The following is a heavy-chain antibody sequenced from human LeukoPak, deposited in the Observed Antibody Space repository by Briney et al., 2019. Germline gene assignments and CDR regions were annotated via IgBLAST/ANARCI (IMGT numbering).Heavy chain of an antibody. Sequence: PGRSLRPSCAASGFTFSSYGMHWVRQAPGKGLEWVAVISYDGSNKYYADSVKGRFTISRDNSKNTLYLQMNSLRAEDTAVYYCAKGVIRGVISWFDPWGQGTLVTVSS. J-gene: IGHJ5*02. CDR3: AKGVIRGVISWFDP. D-gene: IGHD3-10*01. CDR2: ISYDGSNK. CDR1: GFTFSSYG. V-gene: IGHV3-30*18.